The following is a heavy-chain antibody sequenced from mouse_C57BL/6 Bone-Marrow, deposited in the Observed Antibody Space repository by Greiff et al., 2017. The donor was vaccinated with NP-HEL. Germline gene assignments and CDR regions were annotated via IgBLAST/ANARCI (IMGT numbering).Heavy chain of an antibody. V-gene: IGHV1-26*01. CDR1: GYTFTDYY. J-gene: IGHJ1*03. CDR2: INPNNGGT. Sequence: VQLQQSGPELVKPGASVKISCKASGYTFTDYYMNWVKQSHGKSLEWIGDINPNNGGTSYNQKFKGKATLTVDKSSSTAYMELRSLTSEDSAVYYCARDLGRGYFDVWGTGTTVTVSS. CDR3: ARDLGRGYFDV. D-gene: IGHD4-1*01.